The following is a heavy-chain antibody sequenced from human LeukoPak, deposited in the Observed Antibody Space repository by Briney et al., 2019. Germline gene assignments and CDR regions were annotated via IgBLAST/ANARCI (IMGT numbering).Heavy chain of an antibody. D-gene: IGHD6-19*01. CDR2: IYYSGST. V-gene: IGHV4-61*08. CDR1: GGSISSGGYY. J-gene: IGHJ4*02. Sequence: SETLSLTCTVSGGSISSGGYYWSWIRQPPGKGLEWIGYIYYSGSTNYNPSLKSRVTISVDTSKNQFSLNLSSVTAADTAVYYCARGDSGWSADFDYWGQGTLVTVSS. CDR3: ARGDSGWSADFDY.